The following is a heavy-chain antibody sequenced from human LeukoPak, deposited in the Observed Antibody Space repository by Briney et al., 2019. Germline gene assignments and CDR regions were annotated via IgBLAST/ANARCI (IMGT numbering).Heavy chain of an antibody. CDR3: AHGGYSSGWYGELIDY. D-gene: IGHD6-19*01. CDR2: FYHSGST. V-gene: IGHV4-38-2*01. Sequence: PSETLSLTCAVSGYSISSGYYWGWIRQPPGKGLEWIGSFYHSGSTYYNPSLKSRVTISVDTSKNQFSLKLSSVTAADTAVYYCAHGGYSSGWYGELIDYWGQGTLVTVSS. J-gene: IGHJ4*02. CDR1: GYSISSGYY.